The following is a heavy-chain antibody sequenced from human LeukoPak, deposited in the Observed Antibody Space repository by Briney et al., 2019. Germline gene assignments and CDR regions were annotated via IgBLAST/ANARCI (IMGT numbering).Heavy chain of an antibody. Sequence: SETLSLTCAVYGGSFSGYYWSWIRQPPGKGLEWIGEINHSGSTNYNPSLKSRVTISVDKSKNQFSLKLSSVTAADTAVYYCALNYGSGYYFDYWGQGILVTVSS. CDR2: INHSGST. CDR1: GGSFSGYY. J-gene: IGHJ4*02. V-gene: IGHV4-34*01. CDR3: ALNYGSGYYFDY. D-gene: IGHD3-10*01.